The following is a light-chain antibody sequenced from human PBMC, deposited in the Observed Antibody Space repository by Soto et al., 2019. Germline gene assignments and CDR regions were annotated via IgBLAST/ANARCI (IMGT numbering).Light chain of an antibody. J-gene: IGKJ1*01. Sequence: DIQMTQSPSTLSASVGDRVTITCRASQSISIWLAWYQQKPGKAPKILIYKASSLESGVPSRFSGSGSGTDFPLTISSLQPDDFATYYCQQYSTYPPRTFGQGTKVEIK. V-gene: IGKV1-5*03. CDR3: QQYSTYPPRT. CDR2: KAS. CDR1: QSISIW.